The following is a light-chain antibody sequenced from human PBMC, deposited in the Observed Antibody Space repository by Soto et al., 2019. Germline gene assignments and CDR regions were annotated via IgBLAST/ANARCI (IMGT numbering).Light chain of an antibody. J-gene: IGKJ3*01. V-gene: IGKV1-39*01. CDR1: PTISNY. CDR3: QQSYSSPFT. CDR2: GAT. Sequence: IQMTKSPYSLSSSVGDTVPLICPASPTISNYLNWYQQKPGKAPKVLIYGATRLQSGVPSRFSGSGVGTDFTLTIGSLQPEDFATYYCQQSYSSPFTFGPGTKVDNK.